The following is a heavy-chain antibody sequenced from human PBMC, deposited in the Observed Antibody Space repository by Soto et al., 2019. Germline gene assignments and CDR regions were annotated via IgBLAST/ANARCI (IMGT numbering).Heavy chain of an antibody. CDR3: ARDHLVLLWFGELRKNRNYYYYYGMDV. CDR1: GFTFSSYG. CDR2: IWYDGSNK. V-gene: IGHV3-33*01. D-gene: IGHD3-10*01. Sequence: GGSLRLSCAASGFTFSSYGMHWVRQAPGKGLEWVAVIWYDGSNKYYADSVKGRFTISRDNSKNTLYLKMNSLRAEDTAVYYCARDHLVLLWFGELRKNRNYYYYYGMDVWGQGNTVTVSS. J-gene: IGHJ6*02.